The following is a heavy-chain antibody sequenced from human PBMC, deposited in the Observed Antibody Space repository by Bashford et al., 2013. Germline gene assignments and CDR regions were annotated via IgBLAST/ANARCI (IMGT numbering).Heavy chain of an antibody. D-gene: IGHD6-25*01. J-gene: IGHJ4*02. CDR3: ARNSSGAADHFDL. Sequence: SETLSLTCSVSGGSMTDSPYYWGWIRQPPGKGLEWIASIFYSGSTHYNPSLKSRVTISVDTAKNQFSLTVNSVTVADTAVYYCARNSSGAADHFDLWGQGTLVTVSS. CDR2: IFYSGST. CDR1: GGSMTDSPYY. V-gene: IGHV4-39*01.